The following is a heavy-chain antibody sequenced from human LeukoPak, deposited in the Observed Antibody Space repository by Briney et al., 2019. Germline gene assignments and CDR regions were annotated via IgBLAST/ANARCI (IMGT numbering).Heavy chain of an antibody. J-gene: IGHJ4*02. D-gene: IGHD3-3*01. CDR1: GFTFSSYW. CDR3: ARASTIFGVALAYFDY. Sequence: GGSLRLSCAASGFTFSSYWMHWVRQAPGKGLVWVSRINSDGSSTSYADSVKGRFTISRDNAKNTLYLQMNSLRAEDTAVYYCARASTIFGVALAYFDYWGQGTLVTVSS. V-gene: IGHV3-74*01. CDR2: INSDGSST.